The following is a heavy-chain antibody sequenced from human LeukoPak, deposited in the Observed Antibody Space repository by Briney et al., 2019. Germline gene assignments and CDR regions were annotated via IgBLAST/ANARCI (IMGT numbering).Heavy chain of an antibody. CDR1: GFTFSSYW. CDR3: ARRGGYGMNY. J-gene: IGHJ4*02. V-gene: IGHV3-74*01. CDR2: INSDGRST. Sequence: AGSLRLYCAASGFTFSSYWMHWVRQAPGKGLVWVSRINSDGRSTSYADSVKGRFTISRDNAKNTLELQMNSLRAEDTAVYYCARRGGYGMNYWGQGTLVTVSS. D-gene: IGHD6-25*01.